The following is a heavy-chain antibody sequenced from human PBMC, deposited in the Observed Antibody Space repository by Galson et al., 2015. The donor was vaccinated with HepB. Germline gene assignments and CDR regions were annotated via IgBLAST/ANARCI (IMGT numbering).Heavy chain of an antibody. D-gene: IGHD3-16*02. V-gene: IGHV1-46*01. CDR1: GYTFTSYY. Sequence: SVKVSCKASGYTFTSYYMHWVRQAPGQGLEWMGIINPSGGSTSYAQKFQGRVTMTRDTSTSTVYMELSSLRSEDTAVYYCATADYDYVWGSYRPPEYWGQGTLVTVSS. CDR3: ATADYDYVWGSYRPPEY. CDR2: INPSGGST. J-gene: IGHJ4*02.